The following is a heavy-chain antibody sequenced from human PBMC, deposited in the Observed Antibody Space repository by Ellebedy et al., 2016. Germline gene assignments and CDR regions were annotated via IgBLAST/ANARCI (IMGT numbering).Heavy chain of an antibody. J-gene: IGHJ4*02. Sequence: ASVKVSXXASGYTFTSYGISWVRQAPGQGLEWMGWISAYNGNTNYAQKFQGRVTMTRDTSINTAYMELSSLRSDDTAVYYCARIDMVRGGVAYWGQGTPVTVSS. CDR1: GYTFTSYG. V-gene: IGHV1-18*01. D-gene: IGHD3-10*01. CDR3: ARIDMVRGGVAY. CDR2: ISAYNGNT.